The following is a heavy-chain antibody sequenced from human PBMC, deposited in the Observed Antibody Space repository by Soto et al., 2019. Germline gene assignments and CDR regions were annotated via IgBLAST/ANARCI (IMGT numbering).Heavy chain of an antibody. CDR2: IYPGDSDS. Sequence: GESLKISCDASGYNFIIYWIAWVLQMPGKGLEWMGIIYPGDSDSTYSPSFEGQVTFSADKSITTAYLQWISLKASDTAMYYCARQAYFGSGTYYSDYWGQGTQVTVSS. D-gene: IGHD3-10*01. CDR1: GYNFIIYW. J-gene: IGHJ4*02. V-gene: IGHV5-51*01. CDR3: ARQAYFGSGTYYSDY.